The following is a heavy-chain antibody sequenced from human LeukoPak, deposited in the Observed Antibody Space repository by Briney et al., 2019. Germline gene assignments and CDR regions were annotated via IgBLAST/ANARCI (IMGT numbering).Heavy chain of an antibody. CDR1: GLAFLRYS. CDR3: LILCESLTLEDKNNCYYFMDV. D-gene: IGHD1-1*01. CDR2: ISPTSAYK. V-gene: IGHV3-21*06. Sequence: GGSLRLSCAGSGLAFLRYSMASGSQAPGKGLEWVASISPTSAYKHYADLLKGRFTISRDNAKNSLYLQMHSLRVEDTAVYFCLILCESLTLEDKNNCYYFMDVWGKGATVTVSS. J-gene: IGHJ6*03.